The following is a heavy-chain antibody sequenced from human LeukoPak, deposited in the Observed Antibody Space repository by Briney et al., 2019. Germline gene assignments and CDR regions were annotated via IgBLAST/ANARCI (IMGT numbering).Heavy chain of an antibody. CDR2: IRYDGSNK. V-gene: IGHV3-30*02. CDR3: ARDATTAVGWVYMDV. Sequence: GGSLRLSYAASRFTFSSYGMHWVRQAPGKGLEWVAFIRYDGSNKYYADSVKGRFTISRDNSKNTLYLQMNSLRVEDTALYFCARDATTAVGWVYMDVWGKGTTVTISS. J-gene: IGHJ6*03. D-gene: IGHD1-1*01. CDR1: RFTFSSYG.